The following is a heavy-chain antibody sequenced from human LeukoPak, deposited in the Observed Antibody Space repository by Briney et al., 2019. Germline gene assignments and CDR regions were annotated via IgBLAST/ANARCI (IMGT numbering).Heavy chain of an antibody. Sequence: PGGSLRLSCAATGFAFSSYALHWVRQAPGKGLEWVAFISYDASNKHYADSVKGRFTISRDDSVNTLYLQMNSLRVEDTAVYYCARGDSSSPNFDYWGQGTLVTVSS. CDR1: GFAFSSYA. CDR3: ARGDSSSPNFDY. V-gene: IGHV3-30-3*01. J-gene: IGHJ4*02. D-gene: IGHD6-6*01. CDR2: ISYDASNK.